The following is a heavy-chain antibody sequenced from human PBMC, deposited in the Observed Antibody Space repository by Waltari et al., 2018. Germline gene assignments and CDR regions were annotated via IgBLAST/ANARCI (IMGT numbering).Heavy chain of an antibody. CDR3: ASPEGNAFDI. CDR2: IYYSGST. J-gene: IGHJ3*02. D-gene: IGHD3-10*01. V-gene: IGHV4-39*01. CDR1: GGPIRSSSSY. Sequence: QLQLQESAPGLVKPSETLSLTCTVSGGPIRSSSSYWGWIRQPPGKGLEWIGSIYYSGSTYYNPSLKSRVTISVDTSKNQFSLKLSSVTAADTAVYYCASPEGNAFDIWGQGTMVTVSS.